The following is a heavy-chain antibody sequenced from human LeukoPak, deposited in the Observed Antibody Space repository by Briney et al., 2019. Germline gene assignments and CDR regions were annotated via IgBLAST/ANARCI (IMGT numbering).Heavy chain of an antibody. V-gene: IGHV3-23*01. Sequence: GGSLRLSCAASGFTFSSYAMSWVRQAPGKGLEWVSAISGSGGSTYYADSVKGRFIISRDNSKNTLYLQMNGLTAEDTAVYYCARVVAGSVYNSGMDVWGQGTTVTVSS. CDR1: GFTFSSYA. CDR2: ISGSGGST. J-gene: IGHJ6*02. CDR3: ARVVAGSVYNSGMDV. D-gene: IGHD6-19*01.